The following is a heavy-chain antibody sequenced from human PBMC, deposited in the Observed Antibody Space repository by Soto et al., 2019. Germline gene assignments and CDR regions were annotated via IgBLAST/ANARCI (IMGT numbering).Heavy chain of an antibody. D-gene: IGHD6-13*01. Sequence: QLQLQESGPGLVKPSETLSLTCTVSGGSISSTSYYWGWIRQPPGKGLEWIGSIYYSGSTYYNPSLKGRVTLSVATSKNRFSLKLCSVTAADTAVYYCARHCIAAAGAYYFDYWGQGTLVTVSS. CDR2: IYYSGST. CDR3: ARHCIAAAGAYYFDY. V-gene: IGHV4-39*01. CDR1: GGSISSTSYY. J-gene: IGHJ4*02.